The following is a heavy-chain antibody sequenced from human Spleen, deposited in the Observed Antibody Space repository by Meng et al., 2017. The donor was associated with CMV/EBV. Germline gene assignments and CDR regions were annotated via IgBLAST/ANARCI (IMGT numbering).Heavy chain of an antibody. CDR2: INPNSGGT. D-gene: IGHD2-2*01. J-gene: IGHJ6*02. V-gene: IGHV1-2*02. CDR1: GYTFNGYY. Sequence: ASVKVSCKASGYTFNGYYMHWVRQAPGQGLEWMGWINPNSGGTNYAQKFQGRVTVTRDTSISTAYMELSRLRSDDTAVYYCARSVVVVPAAAYYYYGMDVWGQGTTVTVSS. CDR3: ARSVVVVPAAAYYYYGMDV.